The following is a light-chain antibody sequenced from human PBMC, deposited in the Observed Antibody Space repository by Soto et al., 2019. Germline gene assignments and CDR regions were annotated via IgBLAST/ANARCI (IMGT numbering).Light chain of an antibody. Sequence: QSALTQPASVSGSPGQSITISCTGTSSDVGSYNLVSWYQQHPGKAPKLMIYEGSKRPSGVSNRFSGSKSGNTASLTISGLQAEDEADYYSCSYAGSSTLDVVFGGGTKLTVL. J-gene: IGLJ2*01. CDR1: SSDVGSYNL. V-gene: IGLV2-23*01. CDR2: EGS. CDR3: CSYAGSSTLDVV.